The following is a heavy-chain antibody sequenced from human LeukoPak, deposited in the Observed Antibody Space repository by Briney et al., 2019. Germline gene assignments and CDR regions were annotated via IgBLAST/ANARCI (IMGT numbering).Heavy chain of an antibody. J-gene: IGHJ5*02. Sequence: GASVKVSCKASGYTFTSYAMHWVRQAPGQRLEWRGWINAGNGNTKYSQKFQGRVTITRDTSASTAYMELSSLRSEDTAVYYCARVWGYGEFWFDPWGQGTLVTVSS. CDR3: ARVWGYGEFWFDP. CDR1: GYTFTSYA. CDR2: INAGNGNT. D-gene: IGHD4-17*01. V-gene: IGHV1-3*01.